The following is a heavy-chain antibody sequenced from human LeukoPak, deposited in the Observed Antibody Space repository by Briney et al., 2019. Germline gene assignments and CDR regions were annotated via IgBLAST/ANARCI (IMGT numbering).Heavy chain of an antibody. CDR1: GFTLDDYA. CDR3: AKGTRIVVAVGDYFDY. J-gene: IGHJ4*02. Sequence: GRSLRLSCAASGFTLDDYAMHWVRQAPGKGLEWVSGISWNSVHIGYADSVRGRFPISRDNAKNSLYLQLNDLRAEGMALYYCAKGTRIVVAVGDYFDYWGQGTLVTVSS. D-gene: IGHD3-22*01. V-gene: IGHV3-9*03. CDR2: ISWNSVHI.